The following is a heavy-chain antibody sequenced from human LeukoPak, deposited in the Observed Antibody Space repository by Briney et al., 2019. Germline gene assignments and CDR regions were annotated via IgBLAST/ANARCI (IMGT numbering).Heavy chain of an antibody. Sequence: ASVKVSCKASGYTFTGYYMHWVRQAPGQGLEWMGWINPNSGGTNYAQNFQGRVTITTDESTSTAYMELSSLRSEDSAVYFCARAPGGGFDHWGQGTLVAVSS. CDR3: ARAPGGGFDH. CDR1: GYTFTGYY. J-gene: IGHJ4*02. V-gene: IGHV1-2*02. D-gene: IGHD2-15*01. CDR2: INPNSGGT.